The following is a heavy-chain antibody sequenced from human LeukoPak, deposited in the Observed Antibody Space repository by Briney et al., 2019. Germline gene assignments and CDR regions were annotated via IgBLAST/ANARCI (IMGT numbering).Heavy chain of an antibody. V-gene: IGHV3-20*04. Sequence: GGSLRLSCAASGFTFDDHGMRWVRQVPGKGVEWVSGINWNGGSTGYADSVKGRFTISRDNAKNSLYLQMNSLRAEDTALYYCAAGDRNGWYFDYWGQGTLVTVSS. CDR2: INWNGGST. CDR3: AAGDRNGWYFDY. D-gene: IGHD6-19*01. CDR1: GFTFDDHG. J-gene: IGHJ4*02.